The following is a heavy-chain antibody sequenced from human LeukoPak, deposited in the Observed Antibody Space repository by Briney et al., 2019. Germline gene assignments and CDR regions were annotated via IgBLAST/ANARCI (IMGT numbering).Heavy chain of an antibody. J-gene: IGHJ3*02. CDR3: AKREYYSGSGSSDAFDI. Sequence: PGESLKISCKGVGYNFINYWIGWVRQMPGKGLEWMGIIYPGDSDTTYSPSFQGQVTISADKSISTAYLQWSSLKASDTAMYYCAKREYYSGSGSSDAFDIWGQGTMVTV. D-gene: IGHD3-10*01. CDR1: GYNFINYW. V-gene: IGHV5-51*01. CDR2: IYPGDSDT.